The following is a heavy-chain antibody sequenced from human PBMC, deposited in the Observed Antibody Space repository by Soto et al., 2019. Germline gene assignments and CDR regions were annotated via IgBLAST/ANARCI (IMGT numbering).Heavy chain of an antibody. J-gene: IGHJ6*02. D-gene: IGHD6-19*01. V-gene: IGHV4-59*01. CDR2: IYYSGST. Sequence: SETLSLTCTVSGGSISSYYWSWIRQPPGKGLEWIGYIYYSGSTNYNPSLKSRVTISVDTSKNQFSLKLSSVTAADTAVYYYARDKIAVAETRKGYYYYGMDVWGQGTTVTVSS. CDR1: GGSISSYY. CDR3: ARDKIAVAETRKGYYYYGMDV.